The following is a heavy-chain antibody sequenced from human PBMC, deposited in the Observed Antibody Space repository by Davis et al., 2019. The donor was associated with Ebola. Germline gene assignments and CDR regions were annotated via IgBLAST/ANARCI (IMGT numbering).Heavy chain of an antibody. J-gene: IGHJ5*02. CDR3: ARDVAMIVGGWFDP. D-gene: IGHD3-22*01. V-gene: IGHV1-18*01. Sequence: ASVKVSCKASGYTFTSYAMHWVRQAPGQGLEWMGWISAYNGNTNYAQKLQGRVTMTTDTSTSTAYMELRSLRSDDTAVYYCARDVAMIVGGWFDPWGQGTLVTVSS. CDR2: ISAYNGNT. CDR1: GYTFTSYA.